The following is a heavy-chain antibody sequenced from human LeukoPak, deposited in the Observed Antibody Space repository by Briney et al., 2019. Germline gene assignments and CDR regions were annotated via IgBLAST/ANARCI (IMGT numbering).Heavy chain of an antibody. D-gene: IGHD3-3*01. J-gene: IGHJ2*01. Sequence: SETLSLTCTVSGGSISSSSYYWGWIRQPPGKGLEWIGSIYYSGSTYYNPSLKSRVTISVDTSKNQFSLKLSSVTAADTAVYYCARGSDDGGYFDLWGRGTLVTVSS. CDR3: ARGSDDGGYFDL. CDR1: GGSISSSSYY. V-gene: IGHV4-39*07. CDR2: IYYSGST.